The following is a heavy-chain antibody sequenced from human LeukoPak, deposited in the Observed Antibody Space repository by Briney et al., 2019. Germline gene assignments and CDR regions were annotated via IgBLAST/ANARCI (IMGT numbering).Heavy chain of an antibody. D-gene: IGHD3-22*01. J-gene: IGHJ4*02. CDR3: ASLYDSTGFCFDY. V-gene: IGHV3-11*01. Sequence: GGSLRLPCVVSGFRFSDYYMSRIRQTPGKGLELISYISGSGDAIYYTDSVKGRFTISRDNAKNSLYLQLDNLSAEDTAFYYCASLYDSTGFCFDYWGQGALVTVS. CDR2: ISGSGDAI. CDR1: GFRFSDYY.